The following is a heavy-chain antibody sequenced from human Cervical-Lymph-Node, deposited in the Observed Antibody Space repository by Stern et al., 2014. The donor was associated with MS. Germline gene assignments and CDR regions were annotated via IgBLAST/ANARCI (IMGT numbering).Heavy chain of an antibody. CDR3: ARGDSSSPLEY. CDR2: IWYDGSNK. CDR1: GFTFSSYG. Sequence: QDKLVQSGGGVVQPGRSLRLSCAASGFTFSSYGMHWVRQTPGKGLEWVAVIWYDGSNKYYADSVKVRFTISRVNSENTLYLQMNSLRAEDTAVYYCARGDSSSPLEYWGQGTLVTVSS. D-gene: IGHD6-6*01. J-gene: IGHJ4*02. V-gene: IGHV3-33*01.